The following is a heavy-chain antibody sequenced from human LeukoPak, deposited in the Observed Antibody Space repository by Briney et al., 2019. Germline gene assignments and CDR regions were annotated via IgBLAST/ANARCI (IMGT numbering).Heavy chain of an antibody. Sequence: PGGSLRLSCAASGFTVSSNHMSWVRQAPGKGLEWVSVFYSGGSTYYADSVKGRFTISRDNSKNTLYLQMNSLRAEDTAVYYCARLPYSSGWYLDYWGRGTLVTVSS. V-gene: IGHV3-66*01. CDR3: ARLPYSSGWYLDY. J-gene: IGHJ4*02. D-gene: IGHD6-19*01. CDR1: GFTVSSNH. CDR2: FYSGGST.